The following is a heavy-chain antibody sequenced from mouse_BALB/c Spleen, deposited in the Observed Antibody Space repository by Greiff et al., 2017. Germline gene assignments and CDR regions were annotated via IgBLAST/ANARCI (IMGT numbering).Heavy chain of an antibody. CDR2: IYPGNGDT. Sequence: QVQLQQPGAELVKPGASVKMSCKASGYTFTSYNMHWVKQTPGQGLEWIGAIYPGNGDTSYNQKFKGKATLTADKSSSTAYMQLSSLTSEDSAVYYCARYGYYALDYWGQGTTLTVSS. CDR1: GYTFTSYN. V-gene: IGHV1-12*01. D-gene: IGHD2-3*01. J-gene: IGHJ2*01. CDR3: ARYGYYALDY.